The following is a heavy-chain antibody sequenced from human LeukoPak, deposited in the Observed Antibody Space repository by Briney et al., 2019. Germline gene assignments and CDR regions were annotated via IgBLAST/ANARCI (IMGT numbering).Heavy chain of an antibody. V-gene: IGHV1-69*05. CDR3: ARSGYDGGGFDY. CDR2: IIPIFGTA. CDR1: GGTFSSYA. Sequence: ASVKVSCKASGGTFSSYAISWVRQAPGQGLEWMGGIIPIFGTANYAQKFQGRVTITTDESTSTAYMELSSLRSEDTAVYYCARSGYDGGGFDYWGQGTLVTASS. D-gene: IGHD5-12*01. J-gene: IGHJ4*02.